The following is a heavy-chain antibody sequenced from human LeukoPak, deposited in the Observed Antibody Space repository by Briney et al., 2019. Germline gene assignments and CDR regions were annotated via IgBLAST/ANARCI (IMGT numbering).Heavy chain of an antibody. J-gene: IGHJ3*02. CDR3: ARDRSLYSSTWYVPRDGFDI. Sequence: SVQVSCKASGGTFSNYAIGWVRQAPGQGIEWMGGGIPIFSTANYTQKLQGRVTITADKSTSTTYVERRRLRSEDTAVYYCARDRSLYSSTWYVPRDGFDIWGQGTMVTVSS. CDR1: GGTFSNYA. V-gene: IGHV1-69*06. D-gene: IGHD6-13*01. CDR2: GIPIFSTA.